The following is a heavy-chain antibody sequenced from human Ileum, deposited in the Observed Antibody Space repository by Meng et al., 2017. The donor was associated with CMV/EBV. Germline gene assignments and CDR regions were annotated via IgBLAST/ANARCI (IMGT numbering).Heavy chain of an antibody. CDR1: GFTLSGYA. D-gene: IGHD7-27*01. CDR2: IYSGGST. J-gene: IGHJ4*02. Sequence: GESLKISCAASGFTLSGYAMSWVRQAPGKGLEWVSVIYSGGSTYYADSVKGRFTISRDNSKNTLYLQMNSLRAEDTAVYYCARRTGVHFDYWGQGTLVTVSS. V-gene: IGHV3-53*01. CDR3: ARRTGVHFDY.